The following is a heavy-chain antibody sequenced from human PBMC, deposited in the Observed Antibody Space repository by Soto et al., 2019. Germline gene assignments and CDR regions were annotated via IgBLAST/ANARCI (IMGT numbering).Heavy chain of an antibody. CDR2: IYYNASRV. D-gene: IGHD1-1*01. CDR1: GLTCSSFG. V-gene: IGHV3-33*06. Sequence: GRLMRLSCRASGLTCSSFGVHRVRQAIGKGLEWVASIYYNASRVYYADSVKGRFTISRDNSRNTVYLQMNSLRVEDTAVYYCAKDREPDDRWDIDFWGQGTRVTVS. CDR3: AKDREPDDRWDIDF. J-gene: IGHJ4*02.